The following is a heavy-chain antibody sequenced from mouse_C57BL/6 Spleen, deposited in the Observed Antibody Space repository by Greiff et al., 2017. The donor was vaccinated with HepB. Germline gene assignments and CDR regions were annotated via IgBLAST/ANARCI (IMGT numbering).Heavy chain of an antibody. Sequence: QVQLQQSGPELVKPGASVKISCKASGYAFSSSWMNWVKQRPGKGLEWIGRIYPGDGDTNYNGKFKGKATLTADKSSSTAYMQLSSLTSEDSAVYFCARSVIGYFYFDVWGTGTTVTVSS. D-gene: IGHD2-3*01. J-gene: IGHJ1*03. CDR3: ARSVIGYFYFDV. CDR2: IYPGDGDT. CDR1: GYAFSSSW. V-gene: IGHV1-82*01.